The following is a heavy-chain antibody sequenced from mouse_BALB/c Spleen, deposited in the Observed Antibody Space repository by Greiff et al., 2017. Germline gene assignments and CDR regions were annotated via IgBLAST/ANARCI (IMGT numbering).Heavy chain of an antibody. Sequence: EVKLVESGPSLVKPSQTLSLTCSVTGDSITSGYWNWIRKFPGNKLEYMGYISYSGSTYYNPSLKSRISITRDTSKNQYYLQLNSVTTEDTATYYCARYPLLRRYYYAMDYWGQGTSVTVSS. V-gene: IGHV3-8*02. CDR1: GDSITSGY. J-gene: IGHJ4*01. CDR2: ISYSGST. D-gene: IGHD1-1*01. CDR3: ARYPLLRRYYYAMDY.